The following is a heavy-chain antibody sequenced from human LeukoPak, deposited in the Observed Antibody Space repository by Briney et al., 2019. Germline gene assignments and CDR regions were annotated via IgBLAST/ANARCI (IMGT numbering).Heavy chain of an antibody. V-gene: IGHV3-30*02. D-gene: IGHD3-3*01. Sequence: GGSLRLSCEASGFTFSNYAMHWVRQAPGKGLEWVAFIQYDGSKKYYADSVKGRFTVSRDNSKNSLYVQMNGLRAEDTAVYYCASAIVDISEYYFDYWGQGTLVTVSS. CDR1: GFTFSNYA. CDR2: IQYDGSKK. CDR3: ASAIVDISEYYFDY. J-gene: IGHJ4*02.